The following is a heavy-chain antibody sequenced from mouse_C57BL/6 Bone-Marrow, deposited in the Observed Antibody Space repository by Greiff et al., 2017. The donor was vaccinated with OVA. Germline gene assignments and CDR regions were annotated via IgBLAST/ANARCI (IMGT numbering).Heavy chain of an antibody. Sequence: QVQLKESGPGLVQPSQSLSITCTVSGFSLTSYGVHWVRQSPGKGLEWLGVIWRGGSTDYTAAFMSRLSITKDNSKSQVFFKMNSLQADDTAIYYCAKEGSYYSNYSYAMDYWGQGTSVTVSS. CDR1: GFSLTSYG. V-gene: IGHV2-5*01. CDR3: AKEGSYYSNYSYAMDY. J-gene: IGHJ4*01. CDR2: IWRGGST. D-gene: IGHD2-5*01.